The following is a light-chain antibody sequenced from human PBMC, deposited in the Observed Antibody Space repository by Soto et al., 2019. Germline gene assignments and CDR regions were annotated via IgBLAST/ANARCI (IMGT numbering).Light chain of an antibody. Sequence: EVVMTQSPATLSVSPGERATLSCRASQTVSRNLAWYQQRPGQAPRLLIYDISNRATGVPARFSGSGSETEFTLTIRSLQSEDFAVYYCQQYSTWPRTFGQGTKVDIK. CDR1: QTVSRN. V-gene: IGKV3-15*01. CDR3: QQYSTWPRT. CDR2: DIS. J-gene: IGKJ1*01.